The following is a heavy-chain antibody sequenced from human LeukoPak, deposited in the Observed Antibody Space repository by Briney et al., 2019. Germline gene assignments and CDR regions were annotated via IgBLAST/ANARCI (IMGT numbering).Heavy chain of an antibody. CDR1: GFTFTSYT. J-gene: IGHJ4*02. V-gene: IGHV3-23*01. CDR2: ISDSGGST. D-gene: IGHD3-16*01. Sequence: GGSLRLSCAASGFTFTSYTMTWVRQAPGKGLEWVSGISDSGGSTHYADSVKGRFTISRDNSKNTLYLHMNSLRLEDTAVYWCAKTLWGLTLLSSDYWGQGTLVTVSS. CDR3: AKTLWGLTLLSSDY.